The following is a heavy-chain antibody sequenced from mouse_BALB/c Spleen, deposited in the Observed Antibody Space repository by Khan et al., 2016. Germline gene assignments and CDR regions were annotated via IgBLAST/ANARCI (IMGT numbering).Heavy chain of an antibody. CDR3: ASNWEVWYFDV. CDR2: ISYDGSN. V-gene: IGHV3-6*01. Sequence: EVQLQESGPGLVKPSQSLSLTCSVTGYSITSGYYWNWIRQFPGNKLEWMGYISYDGSNNYNPSLKNRISITRDTSKNQFFLKLTSLTTADTSTYYCASNWEVWYFDVGGAGTTVTVSS. CDR1: GYSITSGYY. J-gene: IGHJ1*01. D-gene: IGHD4-1*01.